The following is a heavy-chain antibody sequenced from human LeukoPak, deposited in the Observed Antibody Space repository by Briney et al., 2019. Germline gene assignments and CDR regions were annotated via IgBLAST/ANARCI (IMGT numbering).Heavy chain of an antibody. D-gene: IGHD3-3*01. CDR1: GGSISSYY. CDR2: MYYSEST. J-gene: IGHJ3*02. V-gene: IGHV4-59*01. CDR3: ARRFFLRGLIDAFDI. Sequence: SETLSLTCTVSGGSISSYYWSWIRQPPGKGLEWIGYMYYSESTNYNPSLKSRVTISGDTSKNQFSLSLTSVTAADTAIYYCARRFFLRGLIDAFDIWGQGIMVIVSS.